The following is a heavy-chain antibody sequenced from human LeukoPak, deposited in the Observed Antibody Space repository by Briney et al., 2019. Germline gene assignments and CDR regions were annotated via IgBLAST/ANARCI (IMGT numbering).Heavy chain of an antibody. J-gene: IGHJ4*02. D-gene: IGHD4-17*01. CDR2: ISSSSSTI. V-gene: IGHV3-48*04. CDR3: ARLAVPHDY. CDR1: GFTFSSYS. Sequence: GRSLRLSCAASGFTFSSYSMNWVRQAPGKGLEWVSYISSSSSTIYYADSVKGRFTISRDNAKNSLYLQMNSLRAEDTAVYYCARLAVPHDYWGQGTLVTVSS.